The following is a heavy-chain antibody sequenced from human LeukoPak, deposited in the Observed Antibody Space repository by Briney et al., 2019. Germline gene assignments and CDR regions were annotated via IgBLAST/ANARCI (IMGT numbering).Heavy chain of an antibody. CDR2: ISSSSSYI. CDR1: GFTFSSYS. D-gene: IGHD1-26*01. V-gene: IGHV3-21*01. Sequence: GGSLRLSCAASGFTFSSYSMNWGREAPGKGLEWVSSISSSSSYIYYTDSVKGRFNISRDNAKNSLYLQMNSLRAEDTAVYYCARVGNRYYFDYWGQGTLVTVSS. J-gene: IGHJ4*02. CDR3: ARVGNRYYFDY.